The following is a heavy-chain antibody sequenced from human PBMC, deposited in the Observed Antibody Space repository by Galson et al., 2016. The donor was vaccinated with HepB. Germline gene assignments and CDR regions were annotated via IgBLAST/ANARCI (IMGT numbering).Heavy chain of an antibody. V-gene: IGHV3-33*01. D-gene: IGHD3-16*01. CDR3: ARDAFPDDACDI. Sequence: SLRLSCAASGFPFSTYGMHWVRQAPGKGLEWVAVIWYDGSNQYYADSVKGRFTISRDISKNTLYLQMNSLRAKDTALYYCARDAFPDDACDIWGQGTMVTVSS. CDR2: IWYDGSNQ. CDR1: GFPFSTYG. J-gene: IGHJ3*02.